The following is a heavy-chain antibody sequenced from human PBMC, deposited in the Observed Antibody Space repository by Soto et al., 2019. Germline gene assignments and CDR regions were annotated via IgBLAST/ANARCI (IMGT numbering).Heavy chain of an antibody. V-gene: IGHV1-69*12. Sequence: QVQLVQSGAEVKKPGSSVKVSCKASGGTFGGNAISWWRQAPEQGLEWMGGIIPIFVTANYAQKFQGRVTITADESTSTAYMELSSLRSEDTAVYYCARESRYCSGGSCYFLPGIDYWGQGTLVTVSS. CDR1: GGTFGGNA. CDR2: IIPIFVTA. CDR3: ARESRYCSGGSCYFLPGIDY. D-gene: IGHD2-15*01. J-gene: IGHJ4*02.